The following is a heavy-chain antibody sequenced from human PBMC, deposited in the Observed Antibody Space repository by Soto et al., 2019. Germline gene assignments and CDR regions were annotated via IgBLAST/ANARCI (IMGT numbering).Heavy chain of an antibody. V-gene: IGHV3-15*07. CDR1: GFTFSNAW. Sequence: PGGSLRLSCTASGFTFSNAWMNWVRQAPGEGLEWVGRIKSEVNGGTTDYAAPVKGRFTISRDDSTNTVFLQVNSLKTEDTAIYYCATGGYFFDYWGQGTLVTVSS. CDR2: IKSEVNGGTT. CDR3: ATGGYFFDY. J-gene: IGHJ4*02.